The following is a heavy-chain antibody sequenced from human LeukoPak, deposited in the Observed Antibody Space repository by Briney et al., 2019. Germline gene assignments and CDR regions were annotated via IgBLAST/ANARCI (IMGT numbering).Heavy chain of an antibody. Sequence: SETLSLTRTVSGGSISSSSYYWGWIRQPPGKGLEWIGSIYYSGSTYYNPSLKSRVTISVDTSKNQFSLKLSSVTAADTAVYYCAIEYYDFWSGYTLGDYWGQGTLVTVSS. D-gene: IGHD3-3*01. CDR2: IYYSGST. CDR3: AIEYYDFWSGYTLGDY. J-gene: IGHJ4*02. V-gene: IGHV4-39*01. CDR1: GGSISSSSYY.